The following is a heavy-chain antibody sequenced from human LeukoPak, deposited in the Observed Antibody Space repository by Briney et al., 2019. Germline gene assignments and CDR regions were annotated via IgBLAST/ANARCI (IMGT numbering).Heavy chain of an antibody. D-gene: IGHD3-3*01. CDR3: ATRTLVDDFWSGYPEYFQH. J-gene: IGHJ1*01. V-gene: IGHV1-2*02. CDR2: INPNSGGT. Sequence: GASVKVSCKASGYTFTGYYMHWVRQAPGQGLEWMGWINPNSGGTNYAQKFQGRVTMTRDTSISTAYMEPSRLRSDDTAVYYCATRTLVDDFWSGYPEYFQHWGQGTLVTVSS. CDR1: GYTFTGYY.